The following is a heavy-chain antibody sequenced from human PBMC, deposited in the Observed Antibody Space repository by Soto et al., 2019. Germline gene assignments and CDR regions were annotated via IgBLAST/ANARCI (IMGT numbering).Heavy chain of an antibody. CDR2: IKSDGSGT. V-gene: IGHV3-74*01. J-gene: IGHJ4*02. CDR1: GFTFSSYW. Sequence: EVQLVESGGGLVQPGESLTLSCAASGFTFSSYWMHWVRQAPGKGLVWVSRIKSDGSGTYYEDSVKGRLTISRDNAKSTLYLQMNSLRVEDTAVYFCARGDRNRYDGNGYLGRHWGQGTLVTVSS. D-gene: IGHD3-22*01. CDR3: ARGDRNRYDGNGYLGRH.